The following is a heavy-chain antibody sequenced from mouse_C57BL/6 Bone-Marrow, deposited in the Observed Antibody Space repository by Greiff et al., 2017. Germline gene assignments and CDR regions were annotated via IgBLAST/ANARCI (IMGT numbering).Heavy chain of an antibody. CDR2: FYPGSGSI. Sequence: VQLQQSGAELVKPGASVKLSCTASGYTFTEYTIHWVKQRSGQGLGWIGWFYPGSGSIKYKEKFKDKATLTADKAPSTVYMELSRLTSEDSAVYFCARHGAMVTPYAMDYWGQGTSVTVSS. D-gene: IGHD2-1*01. CDR3: ARHGAMVTPYAMDY. J-gene: IGHJ4*01. V-gene: IGHV1-62-2*01. CDR1: GYTFTEYT.